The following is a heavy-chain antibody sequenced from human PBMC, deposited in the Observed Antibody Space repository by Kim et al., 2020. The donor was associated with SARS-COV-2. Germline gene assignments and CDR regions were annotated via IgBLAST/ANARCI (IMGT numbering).Heavy chain of an antibody. V-gene: IGHV4-59*01. Sequence: SETLSLTCTVSGGSISSYYWSWIRQPPGKGLEWIGYIYYSGSTNYNPSLKSRVTISVDTSKNQFSLKLSSVTAADTAVYYCAREGIAVAGTGVSYYYYYYMDVWGKGTTVTVSS. CDR1: GGSISSYY. CDR3: AREGIAVAGTGVSYYYYYYMDV. CDR2: IYYSGST. J-gene: IGHJ6*03. D-gene: IGHD6-19*01.